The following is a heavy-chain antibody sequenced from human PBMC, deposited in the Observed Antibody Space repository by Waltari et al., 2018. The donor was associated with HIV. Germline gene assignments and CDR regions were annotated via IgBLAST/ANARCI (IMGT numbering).Heavy chain of an antibody. CDR3: VRSTFMGVWPSDWFAP. Sequence: QVQVPASGPGLVRPSETLTPTCRVYGVSHSGHYWRWVRQHGNKFIFLGRMYVGGRPDYRGSLNTRLTMSMNTAKNQMSMTLKAVTGADTAIYYCVRSTFMGVWPSDWFAPWGPGTLVTVSS. V-gene: IGHV4-4*07. CDR1: GVSHSGHY. CDR2: MYVGGRP. J-gene: IGHJ5*02. D-gene: IGHD1-26*01.